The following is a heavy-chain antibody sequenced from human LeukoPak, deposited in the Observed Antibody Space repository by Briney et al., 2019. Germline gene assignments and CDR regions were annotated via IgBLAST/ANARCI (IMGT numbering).Heavy chain of an antibody. CDR3: ARDVPYDSSGYYEDAFDI. CDR1: GFTVSSNY. V-gene: IGHV3-53*01. J-gene: IGHJ3*02. Sequence: GGSLRLSCAASGFTVSSNYMSWVRQAPGKRLEWVSVIYSGGSTYYADSVKGRFTISRDNSKNTLYLQMNSLRAEDTAVYYCARDVPYDSSGYYEDAFDIWGQGTTVTVSS. D-gene: IGHD3-22*01. CDR2: IYSGGST.